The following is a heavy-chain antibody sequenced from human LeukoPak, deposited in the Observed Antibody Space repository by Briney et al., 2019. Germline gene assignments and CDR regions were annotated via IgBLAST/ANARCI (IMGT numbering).Heavy chain of an antibody. CDR1: GFTFSSYS. V-gene: IGHV3-30*04. D-gene: IGHD5-18*01. J-gene: IGHJ4*02. CDR2: ISYHGSNK. Sequence: GGSLRLSCPASGFTFSSYSMNWVRQAPGKGLEWVGVISYHGSNKYYTDSVKGRLTISRGNSKKTLYMQMNRLRAEDSAVYYCASDRGGYRYGYTDYWGQGTLVTVSS. CDR3: ASDRGGYRYGYTDY.